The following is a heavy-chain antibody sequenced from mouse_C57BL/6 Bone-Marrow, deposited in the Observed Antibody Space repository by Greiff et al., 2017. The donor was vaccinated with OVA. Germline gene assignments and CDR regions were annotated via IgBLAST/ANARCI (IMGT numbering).Heavy chain of an antibody. Sequence: QVQLKQPGAELVKPGASVKMSCKASGYTFTSYWITWVKQRPGQGLEWIGDLYPGSGSTNYNEKFKSKATLTVDTSSSTAYMQLSSLTSEDSAVYYWARRGGYYSWFAYWGQGTLVTVSA. CDR2: LYPGSGST. V-gene: IGHV1-55*01. J-gene: IGHJ3*01. D-gene: IGHD2-3*01. CDR3: ARRGGYYSWFAY. CDR1: GYTFTSYW.